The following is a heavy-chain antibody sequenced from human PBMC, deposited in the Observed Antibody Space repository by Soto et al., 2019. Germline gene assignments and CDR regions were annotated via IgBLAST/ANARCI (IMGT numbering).Heavy chain of an antibody. Sequence: EVSLVESGGELVEPGGSLGLSCAASGFIFSSYWMHWVRQVPGKGLEWVARIQTDGSGSTYADSVKGRFTISRDNGKTTVHLQMSSVRVEDTAVYYCAKDRGYCNATACLPWRAYYFYGMDVWGQGTTVTVSP. D-gene: IGHD2-15*01. CDR1: GFIFSSYW. V-gene: IGHV3-74*03. CDR2: IQTDGSGS. J-gene: IGHJ6*01. CDR3: AKDRGYCNATACLPWRAYYFYGMDV.